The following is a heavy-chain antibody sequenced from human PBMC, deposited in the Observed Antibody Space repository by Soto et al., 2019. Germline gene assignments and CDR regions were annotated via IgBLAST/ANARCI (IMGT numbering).Heavy chain of an antibody. V-gene: IGHV3-11*01. CDR2: ISSSGSTI. Sequence: QVQLVESGGGLVKPGGSLRLSCAASGFTFSDYYMSWIRQAPGKGLEWVSYISSSGSTIYYADSVKGRFTISRDNAKNALYLQMNSLGAEDTAVYYCARETYYYDSSGYYSRIYYYYGMDVWGQGTTVTVSS. CDR3: ARETYYYDSSGYYSRIYYYYGMDV. D-gene: IGHD3-22*01. CDR1: GFTFSDYY. J-gene: IGHJ6*02.